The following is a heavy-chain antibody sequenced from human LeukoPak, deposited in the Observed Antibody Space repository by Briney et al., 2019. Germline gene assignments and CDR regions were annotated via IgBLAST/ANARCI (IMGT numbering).Heavy chain of an antibody. CDR2: IYYSGST. J-gene: IGHJ6*02. Sequence: SETLSLTCTVSGGSISSSSYYWGWIRQPPGKGLEWIGSIYYSGSTYYNPSLKSRVTISVDTSKNQFSLKLSSVTAADTAVYYCARVNITMVRGYGMDVWGQGTTVTVSS. CDR1: GGSISSSSYY. D-gene: IGHD3-10*01. V-gene: IGHV4-39*07. CDR3: ARVNITMVRGYGMDV.